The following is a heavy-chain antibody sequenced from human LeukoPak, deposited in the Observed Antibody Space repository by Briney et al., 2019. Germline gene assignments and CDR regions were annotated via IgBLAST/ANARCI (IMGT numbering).Heavy chain of an antibody. Sequence: GGSLRLSCAASGFTFSSYTMNWVRQAPGKGLEWVSSISSSSKYIYYAESVKGRFTISRDNAKNSLYLQMNSLRAEDTAVYYCAKKLIDFNGFDIWGQGTMVTVSS. V-gene: IGHV3-21*04. J-gene: IGHJ3*02. D-gene: IGHD3/OR15-3a*01. CDR2: ISSSSKYI. CDR3: AKKLIDFNGFDI. CDR1: GFTFSSYT.